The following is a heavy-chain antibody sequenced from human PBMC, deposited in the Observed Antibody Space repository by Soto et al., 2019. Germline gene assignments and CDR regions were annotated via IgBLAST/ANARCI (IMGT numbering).Heavy chain of an antibody. CDR1: GNTFTSFS. CDR3: ARPPGYVTDWYYFDT. CDR2: LSPTTGGT. D-gene: IGHD3-9*01. V-gene: IGHV1-2*02. J-gene: IGHJ4*02. Sequence: ASVKGSCKTSGNTFTSFSIHWVRQAPGQGLEWVGRLSPTTGGTNYAQHFQGRVTVTWDMPTLTAYMELSSLIYEDTAVYYCARPPGYVTDWYYFDTWGQGTQVTVSS.